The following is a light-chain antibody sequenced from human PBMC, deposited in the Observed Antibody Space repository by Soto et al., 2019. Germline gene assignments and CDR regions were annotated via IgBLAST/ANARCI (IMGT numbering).Light chain of an antibody. CDR1: SSDAGGYNF. Sequence: SVLTQPASVSGSPGQSITISCTGTSSDAGGYNFVSWYQHHPGKAPKLIIYDVTNRPSGISNRFSGSKSGNTASLTISGLQAEDEADYYCTSYTSSITYVFGTGTKVTVL. J-gene: IGLJ1*01. V-gene: IGLV2-14*03. CDR3: TSYTSSITYV. CDR2: DVT.